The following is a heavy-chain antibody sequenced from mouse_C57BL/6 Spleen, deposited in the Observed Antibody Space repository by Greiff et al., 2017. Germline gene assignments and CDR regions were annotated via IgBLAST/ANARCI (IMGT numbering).Heavy chain of an antibody. J-gene: IGHJ2*01. CDR1: GFTFSSYA. CDR3: AREGNGNYGWDY. Sequence: DVKLVESGGGLVKPGGSLKLSCAASGFTFSSYAMSWVRQTPEKRLEWVATISDGGSYTYYPDNVKGRFTISRDNAKNNLYLQMSHLKSEDTAMYYCAREGNGNYGWDYWGQGTTLTVSS. V-gene: IGHV5-4*01. D-gene: IGHD2-1*01. CDR2: ISDGGSYT.